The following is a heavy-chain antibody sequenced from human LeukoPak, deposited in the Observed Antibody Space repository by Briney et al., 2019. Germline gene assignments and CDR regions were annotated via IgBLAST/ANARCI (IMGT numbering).Heavy chain of an antibody. D-gene: IGHD1-1*01. J-gene: IGHJ4*02. CDR1: GYTLTELS. CDR2: FDPEDGET. V-gene: IGHV1-24*01. Sequence: ASVKVSCKVSGYTLTELSMHWVRQAPGKGLEWMGGFDPEDGETIHAQKFQGRVTMTEDTSTDTAYMELSGLTSDDAAVYYCATDVTGTAPYDFWGQGTLVTVS. CDR3: ATDVTGTAPYDF.